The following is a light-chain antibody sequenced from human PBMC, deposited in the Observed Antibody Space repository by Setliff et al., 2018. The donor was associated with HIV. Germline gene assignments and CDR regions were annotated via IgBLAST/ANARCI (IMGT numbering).Light chain of an antibody. CDR2: NND. CDR1: GSNIGRNS. CDR3: ATSDDSLSAVV. J-gene: IGLJ2*01. Sequence: LAQPPSTSGTPGQKVTISCSGSGSNIGRNSVFWYQQLPGTAPKLVMYNNDQRPSGVPDRFSGSKSGTSASLAISGLRSGDEADYYCATSDDSLSAVVFGGGTKVTVL. V-gene: IGLV1-47*02.